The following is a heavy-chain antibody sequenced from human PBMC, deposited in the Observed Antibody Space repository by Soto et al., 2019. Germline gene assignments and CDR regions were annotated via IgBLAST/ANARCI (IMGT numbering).Heavy chain of an antibody. V-gene: IGHV3-23*01. CDR1: GFTFSSYA. J-gene: IGHJ6*02. CDR2: ISGSGGST. CDR3: AKSPLVIGYYGMDV. D-gene: IGHD3-16*02. Sequence: VGSLRLSCAASGFTFSSYAMSWVRQAPGKGLEWVSAISGSGGSTYYADSVKGRFTISRDNSKNTLYLQMNSLRAEDTAVYYCAKSPLVIGYYGMDVWGQGTTVTVSS.